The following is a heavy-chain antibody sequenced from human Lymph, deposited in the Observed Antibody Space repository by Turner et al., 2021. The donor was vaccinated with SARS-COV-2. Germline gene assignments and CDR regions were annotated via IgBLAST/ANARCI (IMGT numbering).Heavy chain of an antibody. CDR1: GFTLSSYG. D-gene: IGHD5-12*01. Sequence: QVQLVESGGGVVQPGRSLRLACAASGFTLSSYGMHWVRQAPGKGLEWVAVIWYDGSNKYYADSVKGRFTISRDNSKNTLYLQMNSLRAEDTAVYYCARVKGYNGYDLRYYYGTDVWGQGTTVTVSS. V-gene: IGHV3-33*01. CDR3: ARVKGYNGYDLRYYYGTDV. CDR2: IWYDGSNK. J-gene: IGHJ6*02.